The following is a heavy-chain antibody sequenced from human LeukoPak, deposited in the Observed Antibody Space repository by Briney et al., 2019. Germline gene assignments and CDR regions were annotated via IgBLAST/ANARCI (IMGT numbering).Heavy chain of an antibody. CDR2: ISSNGGST. J-gene: IGHJ4*02. CDR1: GFTFSSYA. V-gene: IGHV3-64*01. D-gene: IGHD6-13*01. CDR3: ARGGVNVAAAGFDY. Sequence: PGGSLRLSCAASGFTFSSYAMHWVRQAPGKGLEYVSSISSNGGSTYYANSVKGRFTISRDNSKNTLYLQMGSLRAEDMAVYYCARGGVNVAAAGFDYWGQGTLDPVYS.